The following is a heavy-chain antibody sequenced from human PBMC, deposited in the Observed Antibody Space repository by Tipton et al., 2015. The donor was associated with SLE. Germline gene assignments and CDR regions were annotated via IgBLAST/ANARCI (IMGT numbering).Heavy chain of an antibody. CDR2: IYYSGST. CDR1: GGSISSSSYY. Sequence: TLSLTCTVSGGSISSSSYYWGWIRQPPGKGLEWIGSIYYSGSTYYNPSLKSRVTISVDTSKNQFSLKLSSVTAADTAVYYCAREARPYYYYYYMDVWGKGTPVTVSS. V-gene: IGHV4-39*07. CDR3: AREARPYYYYYYMDV. J-gene: IGHJ6*03.